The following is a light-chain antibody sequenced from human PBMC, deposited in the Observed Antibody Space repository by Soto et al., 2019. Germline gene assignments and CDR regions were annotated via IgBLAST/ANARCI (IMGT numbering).Light chain of an antibody. CDR3: QAYDYSLTASV. Sequence: QSVLTQPPSASGTPGQRVTISCSGSSSNIGSNTVNWYQQLPGTAPKLLIYYNNHRPSGVPDRFSGSKSGTSASLAISGLQSEDEADYYCQAYDYSLTASVFGGGTKLTVL. CDR1: SSNIGSNT. CDR2: YNN. V-gene: IGLV1-44*01. J-gene: IGLJ3*02.